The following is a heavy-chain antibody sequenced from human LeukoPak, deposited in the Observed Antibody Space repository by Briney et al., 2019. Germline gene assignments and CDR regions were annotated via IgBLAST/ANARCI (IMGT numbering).Heavy chain of an antibody. D-gene: IGHD6-13*01. CDR3: ATSTAAAGTD. CDR2: IKQDGSEK. Sequence: PGGSLRFSCAASGFTFSNLWMNWVRQAPGKGLKWVANIKQDGSEKYYVDSVKGRFTISRDNAQNSLYLQMNSLRAEDTAIYYCATSTAAAGTDWGQGTLVTVSS. J-gene: IGHJ4*02. CDR1: GFTFSNLW. V-gene: IGHV3-7*03.